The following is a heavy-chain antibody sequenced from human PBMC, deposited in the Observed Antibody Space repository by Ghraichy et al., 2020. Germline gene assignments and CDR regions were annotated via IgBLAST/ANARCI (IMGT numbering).Heavy chain of an antibody. Sequence: ASVKVSCKASGYTFTGYYMHWVRQAPGQGLEWMGRINPSSGGTNYAQKFQGRVTMTRDTSISTAYMELSRLRSDDTAVYYCARDLRGYCSGGSCSWLVYWGQGTLVTVSS. CDR1: GYTFTGYY. D-gene: IGHD2-15*01. CDR2: INPSSGGT. V-gene: IGHV1-2*06. CDR3: ARDLRGYCSGGSCSWLVY. J-gene: IGHJ4*02.